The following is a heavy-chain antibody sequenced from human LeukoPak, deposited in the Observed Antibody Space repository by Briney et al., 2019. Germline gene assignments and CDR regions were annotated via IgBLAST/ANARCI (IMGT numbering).Heavy chain of an antibody. CDR3: AKDLRYSSSWDDY. Sequence: GGSLRLSCAASGVTFSSYAMSWVRQAPGKGLEWVSAISGSGGSTYYADSVKGRFTISRDNSKNTLYLQMNSLRAEDTAVYYCAKDLRYSSSWDDYWGQGTLVTVSS. CDR2: ISGSGGST. D-gene: IGHD6-13*01. J-gene: IGHJ4*02. V-gene: IGHV3-23*01. CDR1: GVTFSSYA.